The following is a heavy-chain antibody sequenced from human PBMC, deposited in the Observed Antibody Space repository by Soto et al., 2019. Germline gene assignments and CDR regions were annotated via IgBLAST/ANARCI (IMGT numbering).Heavy chain of an antibody. CDR2: IIPIFGTA. CDR1: GGTFSSYA. V-gene: IGHV1-69*13. Sequence: GASVKVSCKASGGTFSSYAISWVRQAPGQGLEWMGGIIPIFGTANYAQKFQGRVTITADESTSTAYMELNSLRAEDTAVYYCAKNVWGITIFGGMDVWGQGTTVTVSS. J-gene: IGHJ6*02. D-gene: IGHD3-9*01. CDR3: AKNVWGITIFGGMDV.